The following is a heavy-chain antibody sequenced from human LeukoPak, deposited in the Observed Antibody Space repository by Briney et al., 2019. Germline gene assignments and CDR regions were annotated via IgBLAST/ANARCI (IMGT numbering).Heavy chain of an antibody. D-gene: IGHD3-3*01. CDR1: GFTFDDCA. V-gene: IGHV3-9*01. CDR3: AKGLHYDFWSGLSYYFDY. Sequence: GGSLRLSCAASGFTFDDCAMHWVRQAPGKGLEWVSGISWNSGSIGYADSVKGRFTISRDNAKNSLYLQMNSLRAEDTALYYCAKGLHYDFWSGLSYYFDYWGQGTLVTVSS. J-gene: IGHJ4*02. CDR2: ISWNSGSI.